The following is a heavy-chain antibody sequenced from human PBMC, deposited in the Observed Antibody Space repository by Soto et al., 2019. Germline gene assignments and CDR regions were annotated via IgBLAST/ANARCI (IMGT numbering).Heavy chain of an antibody. CDR3: AKDYGDYNFNYGMDV. CDR1: GFRFSAYA. J-gene: IGHJ6*02. Sequence: PGGSLRLSCAASGFRFSAYAMHWVRQAPCKGLEWVAVISHEGNTRFYADSVRGRFTVSGDNSKNMVYLQMNSLRGEDTAVFYCAKDYGDYNFNYGMDVWGQGTTVTVSS. D-gene: IGHD4-17*01. CDR2: ISHEGNTR. V-gene: IGHV3-30*18.